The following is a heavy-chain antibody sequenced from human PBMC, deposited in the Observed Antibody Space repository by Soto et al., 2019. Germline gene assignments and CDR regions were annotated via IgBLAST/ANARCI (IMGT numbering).Heavy chain of an antibody. D-gene: IGHD2-21*02. CDR3: ARDVGSHSGGVWLDVLDV. CDR2: IRGDGSEV. Sequence: GGLLRLWCAAAGGTCVDYWRTWVSRDQGKGLEWVANIRGDGSEVHYADSVMGRVTISRDNARNSLYLQMNSLGADDTAVYYCARDVGSHSGGVWLDVLDVWGQGTVVTVSS. CDR1: GGTCVDYW. J-gene: IGHJ3*01. V-gene: IGHV3-7*01.